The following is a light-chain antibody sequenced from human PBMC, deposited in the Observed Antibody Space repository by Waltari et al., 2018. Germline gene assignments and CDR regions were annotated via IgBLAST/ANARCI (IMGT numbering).Light chain of an antibody. J-gene: IGKJ3*01. CDR1: QRVSSN. CDR3: QQYNNWPLT. CDR2: GAS. V-gene: IGKV3-15*01. Sequence: EIVMTQSPAPLSVSPGDRATLSCRASQRVSSNFAWYQQKPCQAPRLLIYGASTRATGIPARFSGSGSGTEFTLTISSLQSEDFAVYYCQQYNNWPLTFGPGTKVDIK.